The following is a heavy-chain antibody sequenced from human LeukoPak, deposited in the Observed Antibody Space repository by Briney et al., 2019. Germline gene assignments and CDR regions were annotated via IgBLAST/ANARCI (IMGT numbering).Heavy chain of an antibody. Sequence: EGSLRLSCEASGFTLISYTMNWVRQAPGKGLEWVSYISTHGDTMYYADSVKGRFTISRDNAKNSLYLQMNSLRVEDTAMYFCARGPPLFDPWGQGTLVTVSS. CDR1: GFTLISYT. V-gene: IGHV3-48*01. CDR3: ARGPPLFDP. J-gene: IGHJ5*02. CDR2: ISTHGDTM.